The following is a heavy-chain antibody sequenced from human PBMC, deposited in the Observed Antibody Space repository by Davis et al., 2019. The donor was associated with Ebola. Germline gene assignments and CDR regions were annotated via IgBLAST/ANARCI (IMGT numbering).Heavy chain of an antibody. CDR2: VILKSGAI. CDR1: GYNFTDYN. D-gene: IGHD4-11*01. CDR3: ARGHNYAHEY. Sequence: ASVKVSCKASGYNFTDYNIHWMRQAPGQGLECLGRVILKSGAINYAQKFQGRVTMTRDTSISTVYMELSSLRYDDTADYYCARGHNYAHEYWGQGTLVTVSS. V-gene: IGHV1-2*06. J-gene: IGHJ4*02.